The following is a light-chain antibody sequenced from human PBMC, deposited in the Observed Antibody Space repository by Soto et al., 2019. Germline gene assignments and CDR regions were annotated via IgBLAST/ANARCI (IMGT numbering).Light chain of an antibody. CDR3: CSYAGSYTFVV. CDR2: DVS. V-gene: IGLV2-11*01. J-gene: IGLJ1*01. CDR1: RHDVGGYNY. Sequence: LTHARSVFRLPGLSITIFSTRNRHDVGGYNYVSWYQQHPGKAPKLMIYDVSKRPSGVPDRFSGSKSGNTASLTISGLQAEDEADYYCCSYAGSYTFVVFGTGTKVTVL.